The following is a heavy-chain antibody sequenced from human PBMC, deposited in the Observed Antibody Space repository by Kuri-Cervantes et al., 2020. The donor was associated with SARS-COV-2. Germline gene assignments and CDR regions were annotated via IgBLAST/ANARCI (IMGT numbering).Heavy chain of an antibody. J-gene: IGHJ4*02. Sequence: GGSLRLSCAASGFTFSSYAMHRVRQAPGKGLEWVAVIPYDGSNKYYADSVKGRFTISRDNSKNTLYLQMNSLRAEDTAVYYCARDHDITMVQGVYFDYWGQGTLVTVSS. CDR1: GFTFSSYA. CDR2: IPYDGSNK. CDR3: ARDHDITMVQGVYFDY. V-gene: IGHV3-30-3*01. D-gene: IGHD3-10*01.